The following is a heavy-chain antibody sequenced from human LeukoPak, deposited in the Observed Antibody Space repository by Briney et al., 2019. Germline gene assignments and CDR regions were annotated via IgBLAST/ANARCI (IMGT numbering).Heavy chain of an antibody. J-gene: IGHJ4*02. CDR1: GLTLSNYW. Sequence: TGGSLRLSCAASGLTLSNYWMHWGRQAPGKGLVWVSRLHRDGTSTSYADSVKRRLTISRDNARNTLYLQMNTLRAEDTAVYYCARGGWPYYFDYWGQGTLVTVSS. V-gene: IGHV3-74*01. CDR3: ARGGWPYYFDY. CDR2: LHRDGTST.